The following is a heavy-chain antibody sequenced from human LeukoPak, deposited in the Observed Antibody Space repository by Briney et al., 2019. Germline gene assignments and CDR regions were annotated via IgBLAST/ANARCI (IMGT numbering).Heavy chain of an antibody. CDR2: IIPIFGTA. J-gene: IGHJ5*02. D-gene: IGHD1-26*01. Sequence: SVKVSCKASGYTFTSYDINWVRQAPGQGLEWMGGIIPIFGTANYAQKFQGRVTITADKSTSTAYMELSSLRSEDTAVYYCARVERIVGATINWFDPWGQGTLVTVSS. V-gene: IGHV1-69*06. CDR1: GYTFTSYD. CDR3: ARVERIVGATINWFDP.